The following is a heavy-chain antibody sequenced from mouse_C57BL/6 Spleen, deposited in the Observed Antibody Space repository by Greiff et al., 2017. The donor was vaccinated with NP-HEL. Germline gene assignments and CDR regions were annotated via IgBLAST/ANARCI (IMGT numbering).Heavy chain of an antibody. J-gene: IGHJ2*01. CDR3: ASEKITTVVADYFAY. Sequence: EVQVVESGAGLVKPGGSLKLSCAASGFTFSSYAMSWVRQTPEKRLEWVGTISDGGSYTYYPDNVKGRFTISRDNAKNNLYLQMSHLKAEDTAMYCCASEKITTVVADYFAYWGQGTTLTVSS. V-gene: IGHV5-4*01. CDR2: ISDGGSYT. CDR1: GFTFSSYA. D-gene: IGHD1-1*01.